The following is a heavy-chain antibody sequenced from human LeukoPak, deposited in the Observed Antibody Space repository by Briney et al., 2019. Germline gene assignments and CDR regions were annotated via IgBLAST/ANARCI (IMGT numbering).Heavy chain of an antibody. CDR3: ARDGLLVVDY. CDR2: INPTGGST. CDR1: GYTFTSYY. V-gene: IGHV1-46*01. Sequence: EASVKVSCKASGYTFTSYYMHWVRQAPGQGLEWMGLINPTGGSTGYAQKLQGRVTMTTDTSTSTAYMELRSLRSDDTAVYYCARDGLLVVDYWGQGTLVTVSS. D-gene: IGHD2-15*01. J-gene: IGHJ4*02.